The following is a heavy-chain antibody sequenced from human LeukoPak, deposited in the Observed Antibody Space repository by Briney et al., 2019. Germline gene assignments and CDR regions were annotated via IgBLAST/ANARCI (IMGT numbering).Heavy chain of an antibody. CDR2: IKQDGSEK. V-gene: IGHV3-7*01. D-gene: IGHD6-19*01. CDR1: GFTFSSYW. CDR3: ARVRSTGGWYSKFDY. Sequence: GGSLRLSCAASGFTFSSYWMSWVRQAPGKGLEWVANIKQDGSEKYYVDSVKGRFTISRDNAKNSLYLQMNSLRAEDTAVYYCARVRSTGGWYSKFDYWGQGTLVTVSS. J-gene: IGHJ4*02.